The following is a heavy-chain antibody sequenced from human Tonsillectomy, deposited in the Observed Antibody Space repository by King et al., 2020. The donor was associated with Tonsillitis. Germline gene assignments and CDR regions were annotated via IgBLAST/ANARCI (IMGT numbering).Heavy chain of an antibody. CDR1: GGSISRSNC. D-gene: IGHD6-19*01. V-gene: IGHV4-4*02. Sequence: VQLQESGPGLVKPSGTLSLTCAVSGGSISRSNCGSWVRPPPGKGLEWIGEIYYSGCMTYNPSLKSRGTISVDKSKNQCSLTLSSVTAADTAVYYCARGYSSGWATSPEIDYWGQGTLVTVSS. CDR3: ARGYSSGWATSPEIDY. CDR2: IYYSGCM. J-gene: IGHJ4*02.